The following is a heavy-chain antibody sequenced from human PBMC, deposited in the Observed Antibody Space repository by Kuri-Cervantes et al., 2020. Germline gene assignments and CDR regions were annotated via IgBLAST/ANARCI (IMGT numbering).Heavy chain of an antibody. J-gene: IGHJ4*02. CDR1: GFTVSSNY. CDR2: IYIGGST. CDR3: ASLGDCYNCNRDY. D-gene: IGHD2-21*02. V-gene: IGHV3-53*01. Sequence: GESLKISCAASGFTVSSNYMSWVRQAPGKGLEWVSVIYIGGSTYYADSVKGRFTISRDNAKNTLYLQMNSLRAEDTAVYYCASLGDCYNCNRDYWGQGTLVTVSS.